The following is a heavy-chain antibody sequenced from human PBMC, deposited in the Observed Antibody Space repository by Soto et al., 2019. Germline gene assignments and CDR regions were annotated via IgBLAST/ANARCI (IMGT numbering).Heavy chain of an antibody. J-gene: IGHJ4*02. D-gene: IGHD5-18*01. CDR1: GFTFSSYA. CDR2: ISYDGSNK. CDR3: ARVRDSYGYGEFDY. V-gene: IGHV3-30-3*01. Sequence: GGSLRLSCAASGFTFSSYAMHWVRQAPGKGLEWVAVISYDGSNKYYADSVKGRFTISRDNSKNTLYLQMNSLRAEDTAVYYCARVRDSYGYGEFDYWGQGTLVTVSS.